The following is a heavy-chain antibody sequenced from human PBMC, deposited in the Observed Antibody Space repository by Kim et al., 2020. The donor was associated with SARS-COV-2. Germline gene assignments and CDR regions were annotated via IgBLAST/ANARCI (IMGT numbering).Heavy chain of an antibody. J-gene: IGHJ4*02. D-gene: IGHD3-10*01. Sequence: AQKLQGRVTMTKNTSISTAYMELSSLRSEDTAVYYCATYYGSGSYPFDYWGQGTLVTVSS. V-gene: IGHV1-8*01. CDR3: ATYYGSGSYPFDY.